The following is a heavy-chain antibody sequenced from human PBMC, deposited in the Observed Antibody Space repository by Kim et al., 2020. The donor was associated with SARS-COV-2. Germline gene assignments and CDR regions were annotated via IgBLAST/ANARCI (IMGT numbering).Heavy chain of an antibody. Sequence: QKLQGRVTITADESTSTAYMELSSLRSEDTAVYYCARDSRALDKAMDLDYWGQGTLVTVSS. V-gene: IGHV1-69*01. CDR3: ARDSRALDKAMDLDY. D-gene: IGHD5-18*01. J-gene: IGHJ4*02.